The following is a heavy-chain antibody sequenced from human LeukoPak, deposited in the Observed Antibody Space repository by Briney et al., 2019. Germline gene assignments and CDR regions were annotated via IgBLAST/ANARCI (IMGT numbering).Heavy chain of an antibody. CDR1: RYIFTGYF. V-gene: IGHV1-2*02. J-gene: IGHJ6*04. D-gene: IGHD5-18*01. Sequence: GPVKFSSKASRYIFTGYFIYWVRPAPGQGLEWMGWINTNSGGTNYAQNFQGRVTMTRDTSISTAYMELSRLRSDDTAVYYCVRSRYGYGYGWDVGVWGKGTTVTVSS. CDR2: INTNSGGT. CDR3: VRSRYGYGYGWDVGV.